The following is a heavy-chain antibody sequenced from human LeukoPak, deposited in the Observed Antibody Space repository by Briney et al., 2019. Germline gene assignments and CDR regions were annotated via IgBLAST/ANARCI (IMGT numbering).Heavy chain of an antibody. J-gene: IGHJ3*02. D-gene: IGHD3-22*01. CDR2: MSNGGKTT. V-gene: IGHV3-48*03. CDR1: GFTFSSYE. CDR3: ARTRRFTMIVVVGDVFDI. Sequence: GGSLRLSCAASGFTFSSYEMNWVRQAPGKGLEWVSYMSNGGKTTYYADSVKGRFTISRDNAKNSLYLQMNSLRAEDTAVYYCARTRRFTMIVVVGDVFDIWGQGTLVTVSS.